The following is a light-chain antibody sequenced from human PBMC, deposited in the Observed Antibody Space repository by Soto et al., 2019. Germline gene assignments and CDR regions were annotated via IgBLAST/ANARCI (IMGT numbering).Light chain of an antibody. CDR2: GAS. Sequence: EIVMTQSPATLSVSPGERATLSCRASQSVGRNLAWYQQRPGQAPRLLIHGASAMPSGVPARFSGSGSGTDFSLTIISLQSADFADYYCQQYSGSPITFGPGTTVDLK. V-gene: IGKV3-15*01. J-gene: IGKJ3*01. CDR1: QSVGRN. CDR3: QQYSGSPIT.